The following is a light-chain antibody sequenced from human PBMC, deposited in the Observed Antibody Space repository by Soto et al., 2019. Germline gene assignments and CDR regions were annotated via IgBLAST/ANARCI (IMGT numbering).Light chain of an antibody. Sequence: EIVLTQSPGTLSLSPGERVTLPCRASQSVSSNYLAWHQQKPGQAPRHLIYNASSRATAIPDRFSGSGSGTDFTLTISRLEPEDFAVYYCQQYVSTPLTFGGGTKVEIK. V-gene: IGKV3-20*01. J-gene: IGKJ4*01. CDR1: QSVSSNY. CDR2: NAS. CDR3: QQYVSTPLT.